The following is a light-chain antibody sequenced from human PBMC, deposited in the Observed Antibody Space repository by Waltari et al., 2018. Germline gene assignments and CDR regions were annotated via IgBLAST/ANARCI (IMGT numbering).Light chain of an antibody. CDR1: SSDVGGYNY. V-gene: IGLV2-14*01. CDR2: DVA. CDR3: FSYRSSSTWV. J-gene: IGLJ3*02. Sequence: QSALTQPASVSESPGPSITLPCSGTSSDVGGYNYFCWYQQHPGKAPKLIIYDVAKRPSGVSNRFSGSKSGNTASLTISGLQAEDEADYYCFSYRSSSTWVFGGGTKLTVL.